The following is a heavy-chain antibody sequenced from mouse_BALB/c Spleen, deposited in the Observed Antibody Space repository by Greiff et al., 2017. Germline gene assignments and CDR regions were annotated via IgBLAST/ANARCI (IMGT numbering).Heavy chain of an antibody. CDR2: IDPFNGGT. CDR3: ARSYYGNPFDY. Sequence: EVQLQESGPELMKPGASVKISCKASGYSFTSYYMHWVKQSHGKSLEWIGYIDPFNGGTSYNQKFKGKATLTVDKSSSTAYMHLISLTSEDSAVYYCARSYYGNPFDYWGQGTTLTVSS. J-gene: IGHJ2*01. D-gene: IGHD2-1*01. CDR1: GYSFTSYY. V-gene: IGHV1S135*01.